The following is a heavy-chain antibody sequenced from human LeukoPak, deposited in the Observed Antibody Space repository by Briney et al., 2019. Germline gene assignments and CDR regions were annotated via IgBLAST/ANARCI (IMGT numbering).Heavy chain of an antibody. D-gene: IGHD3-16*01. CDR2: INPNSGDT. Sequence: ASVKVSCKASGYTFTGYYMHWVRQAPGQGLEWMGWINPNSGDTKYAQKFQGRVTMTRDTSISTAYMELSRLRSDDTAVYYCATQRGSYLWGTDFDYWGQGTMVTVSS. CDR3: ATQRGSYLWGTDFDY. CDR1: GYTFTGYY. J-gene: IGHJ4*02. V-gene: IGHV1-2*02.